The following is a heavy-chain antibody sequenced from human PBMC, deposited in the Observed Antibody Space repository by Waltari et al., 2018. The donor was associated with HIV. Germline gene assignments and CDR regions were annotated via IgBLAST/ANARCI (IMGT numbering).Heavy chain of an antibody. CDR2: IYYSGST. CDR1: GGSISSYY. Sequence: QVQLQESGPGLVKPSETLSLTCTVSGGSISSYYWSWIRQPPGKGLEWIGYIYYSGSTNHTPALKSRVTISVDTSKNQFSLKLSSVTAADTAVYYCARDLNWNDGGFDYWGQGTLVTVSS. D-gene: IGHD1-1*01. CDR3: ARDLNWNDGGFDY. J-gene: IGHJ4*02. V-gene: IGHV4-59*01.